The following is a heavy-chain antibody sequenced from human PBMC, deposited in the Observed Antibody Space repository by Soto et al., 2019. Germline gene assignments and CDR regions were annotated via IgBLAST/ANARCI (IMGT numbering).Heavy chain of an antibody. J-gene: IGHJ4*02. CDR1: GFTFSTYW. CDR3: LCGGNFFVY. V-gene: IGHV3-7*01. CDR2: IDQDGSER. Sequence: EVQLVESGGGLVQPGESLRLSCAASGFTFSTYWMTWVRQPPGKGLEWVANIDQDGSERYYVDYVRGRFTISRDNAKNSLYLQMSSLGVEDTAVYYCLCGGNFFVYWGQGTLVTVSP. D-gene: IGHD3-16*01.